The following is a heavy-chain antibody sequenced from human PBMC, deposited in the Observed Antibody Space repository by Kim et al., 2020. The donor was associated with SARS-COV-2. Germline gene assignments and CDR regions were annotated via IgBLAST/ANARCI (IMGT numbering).Heavy chain of an antibody. CDR2: ITGSGGNT. CDR1: GFTFSSSD. Sequence: GGSLRLSCAASGFTFSSSDLSWVRQAPGKGLEWVSGITGSGGNTFYADSVKGRFTISRDNFKNTLFLQMNSLRAEDTAVYYCAKVAGGADYGLWGQGTMV. D-gene: IGHD2-21*01. V-gene: IGHV3-23*01. J-gene: IGHJ3*01. CDR3: AKVAGGADYGL.